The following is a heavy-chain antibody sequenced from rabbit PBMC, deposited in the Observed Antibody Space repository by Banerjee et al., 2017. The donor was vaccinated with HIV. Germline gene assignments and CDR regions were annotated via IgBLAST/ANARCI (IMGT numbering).Heavy chain of an antibody. J-gene: IGHJ4*01. CDR3: ARGDYANGYDV. CDR2: IATGSSGRS. D-gene: IGHD6-1*01. V-gene: IGHV1S45*01. CDR1: GFSFSSSYY. Sequence: QEQLVESGGGLVTLGGSLTLTCTASGFSFSSSYYMCWVRQAPGKGLEWIGCIATGSSGRSYYASWAKGRFTISKTSSTTVTLQMTSLTAADTATYFCARGDYANGYDVWGPGTLVTVS.